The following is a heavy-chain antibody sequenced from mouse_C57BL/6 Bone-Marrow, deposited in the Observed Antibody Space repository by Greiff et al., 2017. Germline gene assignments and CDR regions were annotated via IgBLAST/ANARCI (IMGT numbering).Heavy chain of an antibody. CDR2: IWTGGGT. V-gene: IGHV2-9-1*01. J-gene: IGHJ2*01. D-gene: IGHD2-3*01. CDR1: GFPLTSHA. Sequence: VMLVESGPGLVAPSQCLSITCPVSGFPLTSHAISGVRQPPGKGLEWLGVIWTGGGTNYNSALKSRLSISKDNSKSQVFLKMNSLQTDDTARYYCARIKGYDLDYWGQGTTLTVSS. CDR3: ARIKGYDLDY.